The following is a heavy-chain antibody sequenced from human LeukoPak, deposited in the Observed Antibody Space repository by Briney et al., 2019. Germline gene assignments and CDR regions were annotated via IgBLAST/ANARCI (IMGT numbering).Heavy chain of an antibody. CDR2: IYHSGST. J-gene: IGHJ4*02. CDR1: GYSISSGYY. D-gene: IGHD2-2*01. Sequence: TSETLSLTCTVSGYSISSGYYWGWIRQPPGKGLEWIGSIYHSGSTYYNPSLKSRVTISVDTSKNQFSLKLSSVTAADTAVYYCARVPAALYYFDYWGQGTLVTVSS. CDR3: ARVPAALYYFDY. V-gene: IGHV4-38-2*02.